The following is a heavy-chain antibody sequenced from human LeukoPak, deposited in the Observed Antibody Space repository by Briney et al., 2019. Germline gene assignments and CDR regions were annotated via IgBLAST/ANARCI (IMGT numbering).Heavy chain of an antibody. CDR1: GFTFSTYA. D-gene: IGHD5-18*01. CDR2: ISGSGGST. CDR3: AKVSLGTAMTS. J-gene: IGHJ5*02. V-gene: IGHV3-23*01. Sequence: GGSLRLSCAASGFTFSTYAMSWVRQAPGKGLDWLSAISGSGGSTYYADSVKGRFTISRDNSKNTLYLQLDRLRAEDTAVYYCAKVSLGTAMTSWGQGTLVTVSS.